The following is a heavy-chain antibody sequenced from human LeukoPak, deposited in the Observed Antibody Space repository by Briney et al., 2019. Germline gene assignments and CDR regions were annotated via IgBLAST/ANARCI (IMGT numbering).Heavy chain of an antibody. D-gene: IGHD3-16*01. CDR3: AKGLTDAFDI. Sequence: GGSLRLSCAASGFTFSSYAMSWVRQAPGKGLEWVSDISGTGGSSYFADSVKGRFTISRENSKNTLYLQMSSLRADDTAVYYCAKGLTDAFDIWGQGTMVTVSS. V-gene: IGHV3-23*01. CDR2: ISGTGGSS. CDR1: GFTFSSYA. J-gene: IGHJ3*02.